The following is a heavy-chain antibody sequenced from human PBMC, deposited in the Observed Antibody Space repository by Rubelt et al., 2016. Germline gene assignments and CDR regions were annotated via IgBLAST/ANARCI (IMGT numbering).Heavy chain of an antibody. Sequence: QLQLQESGPGLVGPSETLSLTCIVSGASISSSSHYWGWIRQPPGKGLEWIGTIYYSGNTYYSPSLKSRVTISVDTSKNQFSLKLSSVTAADTAVYYCARRRNSGYDFDYWGQGTLVTVSS. D-gene: IGHD5-12*01. CDR2: IYYSGNT. J-gene: IGHJ4*02. CDR1: GASISSSSHY. CDR3: ARRRNSGYDFDY. V-gene: IGHV4-39*01.